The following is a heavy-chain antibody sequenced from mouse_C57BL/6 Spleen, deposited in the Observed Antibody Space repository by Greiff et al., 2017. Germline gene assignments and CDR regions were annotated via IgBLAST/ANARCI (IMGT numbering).Heavy chain of an antibody. V-gene: IGHV1-82*01. Sequence: QVTLKESGPELVKPGASVKISCKASGYAFSSSWMNWVKQRPGKGLEWIGRIYPGDGDTNYNGKFKGKATLTADKSSSTAYMQLSSLTSEDSAVYFCARSGGNYEFAYWGQGTLVTVSA. CDR3: ARSGGNYEFAY. D-gene: IGHD2-1*01. CDR1: GYAFSSSW. J-gene: IGHJ3*01. CDR2: IYPGDGDT.